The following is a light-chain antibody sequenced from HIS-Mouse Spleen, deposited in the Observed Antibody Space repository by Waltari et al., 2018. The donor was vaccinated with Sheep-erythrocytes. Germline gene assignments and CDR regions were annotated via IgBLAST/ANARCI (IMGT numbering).Light chain of an antibody. J-gene: IGLJ3*02. CDR1: SSDVGGDNY. Sequence: QSALTQPPSASGSPGQSVPISCTGTSSDVGGDNYVSWYQQHPGKAPKLMIYEVSNRPSGVPDRFSGSKSGNTASLTVSGLQAEDEADYYCSSYAGSNNWVFGGGTKLTVL. CDR2: EVS. CDR3: SSYAGSNNWV. V-gene: IGLV2-8*01.